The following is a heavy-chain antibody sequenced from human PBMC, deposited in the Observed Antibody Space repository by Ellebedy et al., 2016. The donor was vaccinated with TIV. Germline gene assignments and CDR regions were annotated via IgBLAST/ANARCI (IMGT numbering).Heavy chain of an antibody. J-gene: IGHJ4*02. CDR3: ARGYNSGPDF. V-gene: IGHV3-74*01. D-gene: IGHD5-18*01. CDR2: FKIDASSA. CDR1: GFTFTSHY. Sequence: GESLKIPCATSGFTFTSHYMHWVRQVPGKGLVWVSRFKIDASSASFTDSVKGRFTISADNAKSILYLQMNGLRAEDTAVYYCARGYNSGPDFWGQGTLVTVSS.